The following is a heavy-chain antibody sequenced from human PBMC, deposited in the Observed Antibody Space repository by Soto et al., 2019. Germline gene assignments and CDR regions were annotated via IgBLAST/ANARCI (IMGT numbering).Heavy chain of an antibody. CDR3: ARGLVVPAAIGTYYYYGMDV. J-gene: IGHJ6*02. Sequence: GGSLRLSCAASGFTFSSYWMHWVRQAPGKGLVRVSRINSDGSSTSYADSVKGRFTISRDNAKNTLYLQMNSLRAEDTAVYYCARGLVVPAAIGTYYYYGMDVWGQGTTVTV. V-gene: IGHV3-74*01. CDR2: INSDGSST. D-gene: IGHD2-2*02. CDR1: GFTFSSYW.